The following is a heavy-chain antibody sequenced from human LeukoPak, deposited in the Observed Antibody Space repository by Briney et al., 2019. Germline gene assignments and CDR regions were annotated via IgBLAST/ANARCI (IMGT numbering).Heavy chain of an antibody. CDR3: AKDIRYDSSALGS. D-gene: IGHD3-22*01. V-gene: IGHV3-9*01. CDR2: ISWNSGSI. Sequence: GGSLRLSCAASGFTFDDYAMHWVRQAPGKGLEWVSVISWNSGSIGYADSVKGRLTISRDNAKNSLYLQMKSLRAEDTALYYCAKDIRYDSSALGSWGQGTLVTVSS. J-gene: IGHJ4*02. CDR1: GFTFDDYA.